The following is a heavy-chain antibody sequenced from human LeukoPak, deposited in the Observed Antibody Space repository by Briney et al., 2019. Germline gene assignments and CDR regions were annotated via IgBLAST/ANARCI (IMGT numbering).Heavy chain of an antibody. CDR2: IYYSGST. V-gene: IGHV4-59*01. Sequence: SETLSLTCTVSGGSINSYYWSWIRQPPGKGPEWIGYIYYSGSTNYNPSLKSRVTISLDTSRTQFSLKLSSVTAADTAVYYCTSSYYYDSSGYIAVWGQGTLVTVSS. CDR3: TSSYYYDSSGYIAV. J-gene: IGHJ4*02. CDR1: GGSINSYY. D-gene: IGHD3-22*01.